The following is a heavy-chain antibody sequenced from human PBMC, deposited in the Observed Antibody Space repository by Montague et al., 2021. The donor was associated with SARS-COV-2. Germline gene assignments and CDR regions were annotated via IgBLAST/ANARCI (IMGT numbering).Heavy chain of an antibody. CDR1: GDSVSSDTAA. D-gene: IGHD4-17*01. CDR2: TFYRSQWHT. V-gene: IGHV6-1*01. Sequence: CAISGDSVSSDTAAWHWIRQSPSRGLEWLGRTFYRSQWHTDSAASVRSRISFSGDISKKQFSPHLNSVTPEDTAIYYCARDGDYGGTWYSFLQNWGQGTLVIVSS. J-gene: IGHJ1*01. CDR3: ARDGDYGGTWYSFLQN.